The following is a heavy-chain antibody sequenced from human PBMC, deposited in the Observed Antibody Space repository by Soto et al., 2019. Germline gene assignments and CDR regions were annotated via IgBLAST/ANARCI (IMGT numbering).Heavy chain of an antibody. V-gene: IGHV3-9*01. J-gene: IGHJ3*02. CDR1: GFTFDDYA. D-gene: IGHD3-3*01. Sequence: PGGSLRLSCAASGFTFDDYAMHWVRQAPGKGLEWVSGISWNSGSIGYADSVKGRFTISRDNAKNSLYLQMNSLRAEDTALYYCAKDILARLRFIYRPAFDIWGQGTMVTVSS. CDR2: ISWNSGSI. CDR3: AKDILARLRFIYRPAFDI.